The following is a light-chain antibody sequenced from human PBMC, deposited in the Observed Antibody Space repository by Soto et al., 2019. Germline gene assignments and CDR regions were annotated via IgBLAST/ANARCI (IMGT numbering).Light chain of an antibody. CDR1: QSISSW. Sequence: IHMTQSPSTLSASVIVRVTITFLASQSISSWLAWYQQKPGKAPKLLIYDASTLQSGVPSRYSGSGSGTEFTLTTSNLQPDDFATYYCQQYESYSPWTFGQGTKVDIK. V-gene: IGKV1-5*01. CDR3: QQYESYSPWT. CDR2: DAS. J-gene: IGKJ1*01.